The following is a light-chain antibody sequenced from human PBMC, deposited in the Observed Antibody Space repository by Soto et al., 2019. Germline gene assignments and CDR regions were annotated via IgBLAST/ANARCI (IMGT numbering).Light chain of an antibody. V-gene: IGKV1-33*01. CDR3: QRYDQLPFT. Sequence: DIQMTQSPSSLSAFVGDRVTITCQASHDINNYLNWYQQKPGKAPKLLIYDVSRLDTGLPPRFSGSQSGAHFLLTISSLQPEDIATYYCQRYDQLPFTLGGGTKVEIK. CDR2: DVS. J-gene: IGKJ4*01. CDR1: HDINNY.